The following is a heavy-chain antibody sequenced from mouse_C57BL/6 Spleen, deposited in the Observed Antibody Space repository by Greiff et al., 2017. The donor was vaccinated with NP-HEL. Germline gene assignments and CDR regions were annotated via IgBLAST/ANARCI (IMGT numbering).Heavy chain of an antibody. CDR2: IDPETGGT. J-gene: IGHJ1*03. V-gene: IGHV1-15*01. Sequence: QVQLQQSGAELVRPGASVTLSCKASGYTFNDYEMHWVKQTPVHGLEWIGAIDPETGGTAYNQKFKGKAILTADKSSSTAYMELRSLTSEDSAVYYCTRGNRWLRQDWYFDVWGTGTTVTVSS. D-gene: IGHD2-2*01. CDR1: GYTFNDYE. CDR3: TRGNRWLRQDWYFDV.